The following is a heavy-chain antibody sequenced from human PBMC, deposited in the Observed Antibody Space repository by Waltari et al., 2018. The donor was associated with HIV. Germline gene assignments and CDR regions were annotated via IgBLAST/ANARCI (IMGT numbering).Heavy chain of an antibody. CDR1: GVTSLLNV. D-gene: IGHD3-9*01. V-gene: IGHV3-23*04. J-gene: IGHJ4*02. CDR2: ISDSDNST. Sequence: EVKLVESGGGLVQPGGSLRLSCVVSGVTSLLNVMTWVRQGPGKGLEWVSSISDSDNSTHYAPSLKGRFIISRDKSKKTLYLQMDNVRGDDMAVYYCATEASASTGPLDSWGQGTLVIVSS. CDR3: ATEASASTGPLDS.